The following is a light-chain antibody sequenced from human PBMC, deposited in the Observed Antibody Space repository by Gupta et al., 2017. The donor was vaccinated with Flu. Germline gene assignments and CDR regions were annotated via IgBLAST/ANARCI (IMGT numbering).Light chain of an antibody. CDR2: DVT. CDR1: SNDVGGYDR. CDR3: SSHASRVTWV. J-gene: IGLJ1*01. Sequence: QSAPTQPRSVSGSPGQSVTISCTGTSNDVGGYDRVSWYKQRPGKAPKLILYDVTERPSGVPDRFSGSKSGNTASLTISGLQADDEAYYYCSSHASRVTWVFGTGTTVTVL. V-gene: IGLV2-11*01.